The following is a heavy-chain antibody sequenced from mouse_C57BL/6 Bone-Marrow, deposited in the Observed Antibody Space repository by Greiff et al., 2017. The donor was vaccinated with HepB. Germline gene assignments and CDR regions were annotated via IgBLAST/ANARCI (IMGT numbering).Heavy chain of an antibody. V-gene: IGHV5-9-1*02. Sequence: EVQVVESGEGLVKPGGSLKLSCAASGFTFSGYAMSWVRQTPEKRLEWVAYISSGGDYIYYADTVKGRFTISRDNARNTLYLQMSSLKSEDTAMYYCTRGYYYGSRGAMDYWGQGTSVTVSS. D-gene: IGHD1-1*01. CDR1: GFTFSGYA. J-gene: IGHJ4*01. CDR3: TRGYYYGSRGAMDY. CDR2: ISSGGDYI.